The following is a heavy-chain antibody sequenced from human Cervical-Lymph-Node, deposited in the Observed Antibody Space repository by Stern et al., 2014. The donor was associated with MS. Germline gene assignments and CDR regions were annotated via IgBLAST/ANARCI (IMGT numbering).Heavy chain of an antibody. D-gene: IGHD4-17*01. CDR3: ARDYGDYAFDY. Sequence: VQYGAEVKKPGESLEISCKGSGYSFTANWIAWVRQMPGKGLEGMGIIYPGDSDPRYSPSFQGQVTISADKSISTAYLQWSSLKASDTAMYYCARDYGDYAFDYWGQGTLVTVSS. V-gene: IGHV5-51*01. CDR1: GYSFTANW. J-gene: IGHJ4*02. CDR2: IYPGDSDP.